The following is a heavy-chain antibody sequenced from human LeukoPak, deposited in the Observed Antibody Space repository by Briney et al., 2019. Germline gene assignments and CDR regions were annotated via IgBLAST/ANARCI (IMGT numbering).Heavy chain of an antibody. CDR1: GYRFTSYW. CDR2: IIPILGIA. V-gene: IGHV1-69*04. Sequence: KISCKGSGYRFTSYWISWVRQAPGQGLEWMGRIIPILGIANYAQKFQGRVTITADKSTSTAYMELSSLRSEDTAVYYCARDRDYCSGGSCLPFDPWGQGTLVTVSS. CDR3: ARDRDYCSGGSCLPFDP. J-gene: IGHJ5*02. D-gene: IGHD2-15*01.